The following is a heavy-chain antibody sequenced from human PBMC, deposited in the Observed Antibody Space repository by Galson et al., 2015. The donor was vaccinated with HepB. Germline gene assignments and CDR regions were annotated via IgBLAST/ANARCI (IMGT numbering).Heavy chain of an antibody. CDR2: FDPEDGET. V-gene: IGHV1-24*01. J-gene: IGHJ4*02. CDR3: ATDSGGSGYAVDY. Sequence: SCKVSGYTLTELSMHWVRQAPGKGLEWMGGFDPEDGETIYAQKFQGRVTMTEDTSTDTAYMELSSLRSEDTAVYYCATDSGGSGYAVDYWGQGTLVTVSS. D-gene: IGHD5-12*01. CDR1: GYTLTELS.